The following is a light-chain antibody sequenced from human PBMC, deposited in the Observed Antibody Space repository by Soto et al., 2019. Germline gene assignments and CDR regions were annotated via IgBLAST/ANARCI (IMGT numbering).Light chain of an antibody. CDR1: QSINDW. J-gene: IGKJ2*01. V-gene: IGKV1-5*03. CDR2: RAS. Sequence: DIQMTQSPSTLSASVGDRVTIACRASQSINDWLAWYQQKPGKAPKLLIYRASNLESGVPSRFSGSGSGTEFTLTISSLRPDDFATYYCQQYNSYSSAFGQGTKLEI. CDR3: QQYNSYSSA.